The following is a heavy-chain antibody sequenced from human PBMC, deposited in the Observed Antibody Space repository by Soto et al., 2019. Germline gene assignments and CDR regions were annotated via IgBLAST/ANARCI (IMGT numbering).Heavy chain of an antibody. V-gene: IGHV1-2*04. CDR3: ARGIAVAGTVDFDY. CDR2: INPNSGGT. D-gene: IGHD6-19*01. CDR1: GYTFSFDF. Sequence: KLYCKSSGYTFSFDFMQCLSNTNGQGLEWMGWINPNSGGTNYAQKFQGWVTMTRDTSISTAYMELSRLRSDDTAVYYCARGIAVAGTVDFDYWGQGTLVTVSS. J-gene: IGHJ4*02.